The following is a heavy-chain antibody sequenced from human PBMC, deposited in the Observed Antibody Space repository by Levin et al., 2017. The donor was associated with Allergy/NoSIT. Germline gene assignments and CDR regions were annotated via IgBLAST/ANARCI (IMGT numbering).Heavy chain of an antibody. Sequence: SCTASELTFSNFWMNWVRQVPGKGLEWVANIRQDGNEKYYLDSVKGRFTISRDNARKSLYLQMNSLRGEDTALYYCAAARWSGSRMSCVGGDAVDFWGQGTMVVVSS. J-gene: IGHJ3*01. CDR3: AAARWSGSRMSCVGGDAVDF. V-gene: IGHV3-7*01. D-gene: IGHD3-3*01. CDR2: IRQDGNEK. CDR1: ELTFSNFW.